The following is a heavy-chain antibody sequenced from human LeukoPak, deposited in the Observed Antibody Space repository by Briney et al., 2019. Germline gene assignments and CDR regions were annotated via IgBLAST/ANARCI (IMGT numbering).Heavy chain of an antibody. Sequence: SVKVSCKASGGTFSSYAISWVRQAPGQGLEWMGRIIPILGIANYAQKFQGRVTITADKSTSTAYMELSSLRSEDTAVYYCASMDTAMVNGYWGQGTLVTVSS. CDR1: GGTFSSYA. J-gene: IGHJ4*02. CDR2: IIPILGIA. CDR3: ASMDTAMVNGY. D-gene: IGHD5-18*01. V-gene: IGHV1-69*04.